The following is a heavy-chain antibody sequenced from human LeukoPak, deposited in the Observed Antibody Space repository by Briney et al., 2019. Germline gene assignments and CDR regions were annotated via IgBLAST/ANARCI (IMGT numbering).Heavy chain of an antibody. CDR3: ASSGRESYSSSVY. D-gene: IGHD6-6*01. CDR1: GFTFSSYS. Sequence: GGSLRLSCAASGFTFSSYSMNWVRQAPGKGLEWVSSISSSSSYIYYADSVKGRFTISRDNATNSLYLQMNSLRAEDTAVYYCASSGRESYSSSVYWGQGTLVTVSS. J-gene: IGHJ4*02. CDR2: ISSSSSYI. V-gene: IGHV3-21*01.